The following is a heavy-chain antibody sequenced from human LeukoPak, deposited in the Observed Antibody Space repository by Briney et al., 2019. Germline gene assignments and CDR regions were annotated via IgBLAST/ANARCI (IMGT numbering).Heavy chain of an antibody. CDR2: IYYSGST. Sequence: SETLSLTCTVSGGSISSYYWSWIRQPPGKGLEWIGYIYYSGSTNYNPSLKSRVTISVDTFKNQFSLKLSSVTAADTAVYYCAREEFWGAFDIWGQGTMVTVSS. CDR3: AREEFWGAFDI. D-gene: IGHD3-16*01. V-gene: IGHV4-59*01. J-gene: IGHJ3*02. CDR1: GGSISSYY.